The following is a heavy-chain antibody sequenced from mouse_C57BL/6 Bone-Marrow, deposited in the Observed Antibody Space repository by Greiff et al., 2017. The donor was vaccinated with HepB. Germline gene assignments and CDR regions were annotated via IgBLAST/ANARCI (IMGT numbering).Heavy chain of an antibody. J-gene: IGHJ2*01. D-gene: IGHD1-1*01. CDR3: ARPSSYYGSSSDY. V-gene: IGHV1-76*01. Sequence: VQLQQSGAELVRPGASVKLSCKASGYTFTDYYINWVKQRPGQGLEWIARIYPGSGNTYYNEKFKGKATLTAEKSSSTAYMQLSSLTSEDSAVYFCARPSSYYGSSSDYWGQGTTLTVSS. CDR2: IYPGSGNT. CDR1: GYTFTDYY.